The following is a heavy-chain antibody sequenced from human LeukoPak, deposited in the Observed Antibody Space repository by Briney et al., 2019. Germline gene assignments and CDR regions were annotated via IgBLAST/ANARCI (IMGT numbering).Heavy chain of an antibody. D-gene: IGHD6-6*01. CDR3: ARDRAYSSSSGFDY. CDR2: ISCYNGDT. Sequence: ASVKVSCKASGYIFNKYGVSWVRQAPGQGLEWLAWISCYNGDTNYAQKFQGRVTMTRDTSTSTVYMELSSLRSEDTAVYYCARDRAYSSSSGFDYWGQGTLVTVSS. CDR1: GYIFNKYG. J-gene: IGHJ4*02. V-gene: IGHV1-18*01.